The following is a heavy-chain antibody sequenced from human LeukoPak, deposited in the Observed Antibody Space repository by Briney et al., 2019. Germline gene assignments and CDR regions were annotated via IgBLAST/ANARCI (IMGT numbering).Heavy chain of an antibody. V-gene: IGHV3-53*01. CDR3: AKDRTVGASYWYFDL. D-gene: IGHD1-26*01. Sequence: GGSLRLSCATSGFTVSNSDMAWVRQAPGKGLEWVSIVYTGGRIFHADSVKGRFTMSRDSSKNTLFLHMNTLRAEDTAIYYCAKDRTVGASYWYFDLWGRGTLVTVSS. J-gene: IGHJ2*01. CDR1: GFTVSNSD. CDR2: VYTGGRI.